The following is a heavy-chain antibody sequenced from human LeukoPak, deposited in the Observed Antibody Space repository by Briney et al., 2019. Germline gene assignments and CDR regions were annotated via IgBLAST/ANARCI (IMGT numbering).Heavy chain of an antibody. CDR1: GGSFSGYY. J-gene: IGHJ4*02. D-gene: IGHD6-19*01. CDR2: INHSGST. Sequence: SETLSLTCAVYGGSFSGYYWSWIRQPPGKGLEWIGEINHSGSTNYNPSLKSRVTISVDTSKNQFSLKLSSVTAADTAVYYGARLRAVRGLLAEPPYYFDYWGQGTLVTVSS. V-gene: IGHV4-34*01. CDR3: ARLRAVRGLLAEPPYYFDY.